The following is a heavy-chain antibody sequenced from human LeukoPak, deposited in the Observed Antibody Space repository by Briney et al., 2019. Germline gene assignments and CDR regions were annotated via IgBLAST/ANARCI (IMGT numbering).Heavy chain of an antibody. V-gene: IGHV3-48*04. D-gene: IGHD1-1*01. CDR1: GFTLNNYS. CDR3: ARTRDPPTYYYFYMDV. Sequence: GGSLRLSCTASGFTLNNYSMNLVRQAPGKGLEWVSYISTSSSTRYYADSVKGRFTISRDNAMNSLYLQMNSLRAEDTAVYYCARTRDPPTYYYFYMDVWGKGTTVTVSS. CDR2: ISTSSSTR. J-gene: IGHJ6*03.